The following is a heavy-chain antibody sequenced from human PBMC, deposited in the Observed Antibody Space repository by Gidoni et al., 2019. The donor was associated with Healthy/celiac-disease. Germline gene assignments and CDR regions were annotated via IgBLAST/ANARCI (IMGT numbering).Heavy chain of an antibody. CDR2: IYYSGST. V-gene: IGHV4-39*01. J-gene: IGHJ6*02. D-gene: IGHD6-13*01. Sequence: DGLEWIGSIYYSGSTYYNPSIKSRVTISVYTSKNQFSLKLSSVTAADTAVYYCARHFIAAALYYYYGMDVWGQGTTVTVSS. CDR3: ARHFIAAALYYYYGMDV.